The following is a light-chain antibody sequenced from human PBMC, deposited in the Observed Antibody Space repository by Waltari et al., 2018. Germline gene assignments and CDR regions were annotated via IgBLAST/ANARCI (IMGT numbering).Light chain of an antibody. CDR3: QQLSSYPLT. CDR2: VAS. J-gene: IGKJ4*01. CDR1: QGIRTS. Sequence: DIQLTQSPSFPSASVGDRVTITCRASQGIRTSLAWYQQKSGKAPKLLIYVASTLQSGVPSRFSGSGSGTEFTLTISTLQPEDFATYYCQQLSSYPLTFGGGTKVEI. V-gene: IGKV1-9*01.